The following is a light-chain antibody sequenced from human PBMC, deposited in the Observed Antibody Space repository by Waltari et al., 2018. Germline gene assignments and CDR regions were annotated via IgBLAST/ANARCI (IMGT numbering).Light chain of an antibody. J-gene: IGLJ2*01. CDR1: TSNIGKNA. Sequence: QSVLTQPPSLSVAPSQRVTISCFGSTSNIGKNAVHWYQQFPGKAPKVLIYFDDLLPSGVSDRFSGSKSGTSASLAISGLQSEDEADYYCAAWDDNLNAVVFGGGTKLTVL. CDR2: FDD. V-gene: IGLV1-36*01. CDR3: AAWDDNLNAVV.